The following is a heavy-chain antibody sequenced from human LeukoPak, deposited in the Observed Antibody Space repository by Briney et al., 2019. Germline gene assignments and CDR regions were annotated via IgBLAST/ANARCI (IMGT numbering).Heavy chain of an antibody. J-gene: IGHJ4*02. CDR3: ARGRVLVRGITSDY. D-gene: IGHD3-10*01. CDR2: IYYSGST. V-gene: IGHV4-59*01. CDR1: GGSISSYY. Sequence: PSETLSLTCTVSGGSISSYYWSWIRQPPGKGLEWIGYIYYSGSTNYNPSLKSRVTISVDTSKNQFSLKLSSVTAADTAVYYCARGRVLVRGITSDYWAREPWSPSPQ.